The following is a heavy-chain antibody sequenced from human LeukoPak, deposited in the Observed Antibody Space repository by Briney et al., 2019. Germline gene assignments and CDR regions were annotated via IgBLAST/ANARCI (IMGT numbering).Heavy chain of an antibody. Sequence: GGSLRLSCAASGFTVSSNYMSWVRQAPGKGLEWVSVIYSGGSTYYADSVKGRFTISRDNSKNTLYLQMNSLRAEDTAVYYCARDMVGENYFDYWGQGTLVTVSS. V-gene: IGHV3-66*01. CDR3: ARDMVGENYFDY. D-gene: IGHD1-26*01. J-gene: IGHJ4*02. CDR2: IYSGGST. CDR1: GFTVSSNY.